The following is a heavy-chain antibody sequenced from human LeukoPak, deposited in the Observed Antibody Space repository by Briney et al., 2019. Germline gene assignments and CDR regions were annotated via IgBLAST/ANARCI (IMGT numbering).Heavy chain of an antibody. Sequence: GGSLRLSCAASGFSFSDYDMHWVRQAPGKGLEWVTFIRYDGTNTYADSVKGRFTISRDNSKNTLYLLMNSLTAEDTAIYYCAKSSKSWNDAFDIWGQGTMVTVSS. CDR2: IRYDGTNT. V-gene: IGHV3-30*02. CDR1: GFSFSDYD. J-gene: IGHJ3*02. D-gene: IGHD1-1*01. CDR3: AKSSKSWNDAFDI.